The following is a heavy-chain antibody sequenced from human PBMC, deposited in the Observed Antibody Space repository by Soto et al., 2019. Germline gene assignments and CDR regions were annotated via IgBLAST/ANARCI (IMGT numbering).Heavy chain of an antibody. J-gene: IGHJ4*01. Sequence: QTLSLTCAITGDSVSSNSAGWSWVRQSPSRGLEWLGRTYYRSKWYYEYAVSVRGRITINPDTSKNQYSLQLNSVTPEDTAVYFCARGEQYSGRIFDYWGPGTLVTVSS. CDR2: TYYRSKWYY. D-gene: IGHD1-26*01. CDR1: GDSVSSNSAG. V-gene: IGHV6-1*01. CDR3: ARGEQYSGRIFDY.